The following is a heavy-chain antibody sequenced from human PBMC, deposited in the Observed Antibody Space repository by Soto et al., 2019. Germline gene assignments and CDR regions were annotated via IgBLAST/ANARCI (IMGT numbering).Heavy chain of an antibody. CDR2: ISYDGSNK. CDR3: TTESLRAKGELPTGLNAFDI. J-gene: IGHJ3*02. V-gene: IGHV3-30-3*01. Sequence: GGSLRLSCAASGFTFSSYAMHWVRQAPGKGLERVAVISYDGSNKYYADSVKGRFTISRDNSKNTLNLQMNSLRAEDRAVYQCTTESLRAKGELPTGLNAFDIWGQGTMVTVSS. CDR1: GFTFSSYA. D-gene: IGHD1-26*01.